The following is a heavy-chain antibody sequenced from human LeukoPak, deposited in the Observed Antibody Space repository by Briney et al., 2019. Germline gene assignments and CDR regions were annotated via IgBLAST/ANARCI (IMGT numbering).Heavy chain of an antibody. Sequence: GGSLRLSCAVSGFTLCSYSVNSGRQAPGKGLEWVSLIRTSSSYIYYADSVKGRFTISRDNAKNSLYLQMNSLRAEDTAVYYCARAYGSGSVLDYWGQGTLVTVSS. CDR1: GFTLCSYS. V-gene: IGHV3-21*01. CDR3: ARAYGSGSVLDY. D-gene: IGHD3-10*01. J-gene: IGHJ4*02. CDR2: IRTSSSYI.